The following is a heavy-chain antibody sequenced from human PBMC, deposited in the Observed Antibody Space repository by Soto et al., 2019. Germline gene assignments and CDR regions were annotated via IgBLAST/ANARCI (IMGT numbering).Heavy chain of an antibody. CDR1: GGTFSNHA. CDR2: IIPMFPTA. Sequence: SVKVSCKASGGTFSNHAISWVRQAPGQGLEWVGGIIPMFPTADYAQRFQGRVTITADDSTTTVYMELSGLRSEDTAMYYCARDDATYCGGDCYRYFYYGMDVWGQGTTVIVSS. V-gene: IGHV1-69*13. D-gene: IGHD2-21*02. J-gene: IGHJ6*02. CDR3: ARDDATYCGGDCYRYFYYGMDV.